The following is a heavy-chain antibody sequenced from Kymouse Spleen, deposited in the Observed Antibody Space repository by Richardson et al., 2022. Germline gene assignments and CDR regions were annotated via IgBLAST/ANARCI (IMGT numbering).Heavy chain of an antibody. CDR2: IYYSGST. CDR1: GGSISSSSYY. Sequence: QLQLQESGPGLVKPSETLSLTCTVSGGSISSSSYYWGWIRQPPGKGLEWIGSIYYSGSTYYNPSLKSRVTISVDTSKNQFSLKLSSVTAADTAVYYCASPITGTSYYGMDVWGQGTTVTVSS. V-gene: IGHV4-39*01. D-gene: IGHD1-7*01. CDR3: ASPITGTSYYGMDV. J-gene: IGHJ6*02.